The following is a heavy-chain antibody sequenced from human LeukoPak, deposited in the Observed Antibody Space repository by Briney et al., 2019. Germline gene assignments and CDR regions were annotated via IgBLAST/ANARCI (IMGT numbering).Heavy chain of an antibody. J-gene: IGHJ5*02. D-gene: IGHD2-21*02. CDR2: ISYDGSNK. CDR3: ARDYEALLLSNWFDP. Sequence: GGSLRPSCAPPEFTFSTYAMHWFPQAQGKGLGWVAVISYDGSNKYYADSVKGRFTISRDNSKNTLYLQMNSLRAEDTAVYYCARDYEALLLSNWFDPWGQGTLVTVSS. V-gene: IGHV3-30*04. CDR1: EFTFSTYA.